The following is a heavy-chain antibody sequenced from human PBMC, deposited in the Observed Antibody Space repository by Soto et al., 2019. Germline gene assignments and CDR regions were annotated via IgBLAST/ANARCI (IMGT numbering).Heavy chain of an antibody. V-gene: IGHV3-11*04. D-gene: IGHD3-22*01. CDR2: ISSSGSTI. Sequence: GGSLRLSCAASGFTFSDNYMSWIRQAPGKWLEWVSYISSSGSTIYYADSVKGRFTISRDNAKNSLYLQMNSLRAEDTAVYYCARSDSSGYPFDYWGQGXLVTVYS. J-gene: IGHJ4*02. CDR3: ARSDSSGYPFDY. CDR1: GFTFSDNY.